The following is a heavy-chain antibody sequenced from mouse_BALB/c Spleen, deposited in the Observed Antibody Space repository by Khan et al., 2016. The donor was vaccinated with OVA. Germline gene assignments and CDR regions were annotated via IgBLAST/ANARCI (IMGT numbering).Heavy chain of an antibody. Sequence: VRLQQSGPELVKPEASVKISCKTSGYTFPEYTVHWVKQSPGKSLDWIGVINPKNGGTAYNQKFKGKATLTVDKSSSTAYMEFRSLTSEDSAVYYCARDAGRYWGQGTSVTVAS. CDR2: INPKNGGT. D-gene: IGHD3-3*01. CDR1: GYTFPEYT. CDR3: ARDAGRY. J-gene: IGHJ4*01. V-gene: IGHV1-18*01.